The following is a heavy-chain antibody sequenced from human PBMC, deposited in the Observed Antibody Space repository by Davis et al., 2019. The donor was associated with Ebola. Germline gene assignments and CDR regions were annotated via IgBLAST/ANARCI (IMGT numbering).Heavy chain of an antibody. CDR3: ARDQDYDILTGYYMLDV. CDR1: GYTFTGYY. CDR2: MNPNSGNT. Sequence: ASVKVSCKASGYTFTGYYMHWVRQATGQGLEWMGWMNPNSGNTGYAQKFQGRVTMTRNTSISTAYMELSSLRSEDTAVYYCARDQDYDILTGYYMLDVWGQGTTVTVSS. J-gene: IGHJ6*02. D-gene: IGHD3-9*01. V-gene: IGHV1-8*02.